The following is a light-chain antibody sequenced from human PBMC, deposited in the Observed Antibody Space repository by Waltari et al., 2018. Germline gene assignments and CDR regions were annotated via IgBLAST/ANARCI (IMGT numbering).Light chain of an antibody. CDR3: QHYTKWPYA. CDR1: QSVSRN. CDR2: GAS. V-gene: IGKV3D-15*01. J-gene: IGKJ2*01. Sequence: EIEMTQSPGTLSVSPGDRVIVSCRASQSVSRNLGWYQQKPGQPPKLLIYGASVRATGIPARFSGSGSVTEFTLTISSLQSEDFAVYYCQHYTKWPYAFGQGTKLGIK.